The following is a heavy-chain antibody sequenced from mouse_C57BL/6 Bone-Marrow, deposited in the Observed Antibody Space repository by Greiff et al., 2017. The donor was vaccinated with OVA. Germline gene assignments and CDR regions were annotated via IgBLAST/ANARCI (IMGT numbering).Heavy chain of an antibody. J-gene: IGHJ3*01. Sequence: EVKLVESGGDLVKPGGSLKLSCAASGFTFSSYGMSWVRQTPDKRLEWVATISSGGSYTYYPDSVKGRFTISRDNAKNTLYLQMSSLKSEDTAMYYCAREVEGAWVAYWGQGTLVTVSA. CDR2: ISSGGSYT. CDR1: GFTFSSYG. CDR3: AREVEGAWVAY. V-gene: IGHV5-6*01. D-gene: IGHD1-1*02.